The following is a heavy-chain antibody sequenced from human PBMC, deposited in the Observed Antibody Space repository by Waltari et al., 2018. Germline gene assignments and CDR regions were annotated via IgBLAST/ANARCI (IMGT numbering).Heavy chain of an antibody. V-gene: IGHV4-61*09. J-gene: IGHJ6*02. D-gene: IGHD3-22*01. CDR3: ARAPEDFSSGYPDYYYYYGMDV. CDR1: GGSISSGSYY. CDR2: IYTSGST. Sequence: QVQLQESGPGLVKPSQTLSLTCPVSGGSISSGSYYWSWIRQPAGKGLEWIGYIYTSGSTNYNPSLKSRVTISVDTSKNQFSLKLSSVTAADTAVYYCARAPEDFSSGYPDYYYYYGMDVWGQGTTVTVSS.